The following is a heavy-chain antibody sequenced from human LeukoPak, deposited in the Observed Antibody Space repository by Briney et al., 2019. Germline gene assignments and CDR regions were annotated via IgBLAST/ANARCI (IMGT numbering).Heavy chain of an antibody. J-gene: IGHJ4*02. CDR3: AKLKQWQPQRYFFEY. Sequence: GGSLRLSCAASGFTFSSYAMSWVRQAPGKGLEWVSTFSGTSSTSYADAVKGRVTISRDNSKNTLYLQLNSLRAEDTAVYYCAKLKQWQPQRYFFEYWGQGALVTVSS. CDR2: FSGTSST. CDR1: GFTFSSYA. V-gene: IGHV3-23*01. D-gene: IGHD6-19*01.